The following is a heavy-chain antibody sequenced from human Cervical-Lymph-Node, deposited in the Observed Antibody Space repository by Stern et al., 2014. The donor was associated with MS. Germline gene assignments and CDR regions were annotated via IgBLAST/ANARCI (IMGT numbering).Heavy chain of an antibody. V-gene: IGHV1-69*06. CDR2: IIPLFGTA. CDR3: ARDGDFGSNYGMDV. Sequence: VKLVQSGAELKKPGSSVKVSCKASGGTFSSYGISWVRQATGQGLEWMGGIIPLFGTANYARRFQGRVTMTADISTSTAYMELSSLRSEDTAVYYCARDGDFGSNYGMDVWGQGTTVTVAS. CDR1: GGTFSSYG. D-gene: IGHD2-21*02. J-gene: IGHJ6*02.